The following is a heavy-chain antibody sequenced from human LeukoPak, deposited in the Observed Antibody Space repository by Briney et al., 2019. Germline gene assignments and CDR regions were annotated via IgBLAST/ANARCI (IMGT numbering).Heavy chain of an antibody. V-gene: IGHV3-48*03. CDR3: ANTGITMVRGVIPY. CDR2: ISSSGSTI. CDR1: GFTFSSYE. J-gene: IGHJ4*02. Sequence: GGSLRLSCAASGFTFSSYEMNWVRQAPGKGLEWVSYISSSGSTIYYADSVKGRFTISRDNSKNTLYLQMNSLRAEDTAVYYCANTGITMVRGVIPYWGQGTLVTVSS. D-gene: IGHD3-10*01.